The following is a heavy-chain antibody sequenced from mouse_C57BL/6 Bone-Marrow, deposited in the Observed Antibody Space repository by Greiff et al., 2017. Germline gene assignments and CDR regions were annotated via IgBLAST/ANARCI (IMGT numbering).Heavy chain of an antibody. J-gene: IGHJ1*03. V-gene: IGHV1-4*01. Sequence: QVQLKQSGAELARPGASVKMSCKASGYTFTSYTMHWVKQRPGQGLEWIGYINPSSGYTKYNQKFKDKATLTADKSSSTAYMQLSSLTSEDSAVYYCAREPYSNYFYWYFDVWGTGTTVTVSS. CDR1: GYTFTSYT. D-gene: IGHD2-5*01. CDR3: AREPYSNYFYWYFDV. CDR2: INPSSGYT.